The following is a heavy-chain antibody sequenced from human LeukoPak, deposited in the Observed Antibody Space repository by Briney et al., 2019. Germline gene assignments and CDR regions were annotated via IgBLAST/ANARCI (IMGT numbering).Heavy chain of an antibody. CDR2: IYDSGIT. J-gene: IGHJ1*01. D-gene: IGHD2-15*01. Sequence: SETLSLTCTVSGDSVTSGYWSWIRQPPGKGLEWIGYIYDSGITDYNPSLKSRLTISVDTSNNQFSLNLSSVTAADTAVYYCAGRGHRYSRDWGQGILATVSS. CDR3: AGRGHRYSRD. V-gene: IGHV4-4*09. CDR1: GDSVTSGY.